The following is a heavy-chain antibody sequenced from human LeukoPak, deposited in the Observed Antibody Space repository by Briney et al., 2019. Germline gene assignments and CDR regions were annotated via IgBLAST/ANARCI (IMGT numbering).Heavy chain of an antibody. V-gene: IGHV4-34*01. Sequence: PSETLSLTCAVYGGSFSGYYWSWIRQPPGKGLEWIGEINHSGSTNYNPSLKSRVTISVDTSKNQFSLKLSSVTAADTAVYYCARGGGDLGYCSGGSCYSSDYFDYWGQGTLVTVSS. J-gene: IGHJ4*02. D-gene: IGHD2-15*01. CDR1: GGSFSGYY. CDR3: ARGGGDLGYCSGGSCYSSDYFDY. CDR2: INHSGST.